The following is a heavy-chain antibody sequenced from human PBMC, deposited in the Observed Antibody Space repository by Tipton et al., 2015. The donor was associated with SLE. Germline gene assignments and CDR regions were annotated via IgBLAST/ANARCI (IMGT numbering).Heavy chain of an antibody. V-gene: IGHV3-30*18. J-gene: IGHJ3*01. Sequence: SLRLSCAASGFTFSSAMHWVRQAPGKGLEWVAVISYDGNHKNFADSVQGRFTISRDNAKKTLYLQMNSLRAEDTAVYYCAKEEDYYDNSGSYAFDVWGQGTMVTVSS. D-gene: IGHD3-22*01. CDR3: AKEEDYYDNSGSYAFDV. CDR1: GFTFSSA. CDR2: ISYDGNHK.